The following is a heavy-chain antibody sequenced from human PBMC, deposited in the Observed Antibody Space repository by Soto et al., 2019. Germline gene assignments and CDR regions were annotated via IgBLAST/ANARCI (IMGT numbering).Heavy chain of an antibody. V-gene: IGHV3-23*01. D-gene: IGHD6-19*01. CDR2: INGSGASA. CDR1: GFTFSSSA. J-gene: IGHJ6*04. CDR3: AKAVIRTLLDV. Sequence: GGSLRLSCAASGFTFSSSAMSGVRQAPGKGLEWVAAINGSGASASYADSVKGRFTISSDNSKNTLYLQMSSLTAEDTAVYYCAKAVIRTLLDVWGKGTTVTVSS.